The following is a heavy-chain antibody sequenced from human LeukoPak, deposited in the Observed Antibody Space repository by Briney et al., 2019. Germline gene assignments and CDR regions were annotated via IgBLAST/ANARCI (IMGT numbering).Heavy chain of an antibody. J-gene: IGHJ4*02. CDR2: IYTSGST. CDR3: ASSLEGYYFDY. D-gene: IGHD5-24*01. V-gene: IGHV4-61*02. CDR1: GGSISSGSYY. Sequence: SETLSLTCTVSGGSISSGSYYWSWIRQPAGKGLEWIGRIYTSGSTNYNPSLKSRVTISVDTSKNQFSLKLSSVTAADTAVYYCASSLEGYYFDYWGQGTLVTVSS.